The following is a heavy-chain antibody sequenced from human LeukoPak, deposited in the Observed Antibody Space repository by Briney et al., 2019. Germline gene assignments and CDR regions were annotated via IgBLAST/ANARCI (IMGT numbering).Heavy chain of an antibody. J-gene: IGHJ6*02. CDR3: TTLGSGFWSGYYIDYYYGMDV. V-gene: IGHV3-15*01. D-gene: IGHD3-3*01. CDR1: GFTFSSYA. Sequence: GGSLRLSCAASGFTFSSYAMSWVRQAPGKGLEWVGRIKSKTDGGTTDYAAPVKGRFTISRDDSKNTLYLQMNSLKTEDTAVYYCTTLGSGFWSGYYIDYYYGMDVWGQGTTVTVSS. CDR2: IKSKTDGGTT.